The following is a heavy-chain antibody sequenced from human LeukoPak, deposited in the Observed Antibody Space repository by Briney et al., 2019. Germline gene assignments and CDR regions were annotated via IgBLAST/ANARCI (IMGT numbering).Heavy chain of an antibody. CDR1: GGSIRSSRYY. CDR3: ARDLYSSRTNDAFVI. CDR2: ISYSGST. J-gene: IGHJ3*02. Sequence: SETLSLTCIVSGGSIRSSRYYWGWIRRPPGTGLEWIGSISYSGSTYYNPSLKSRLTISVDTSKNQFSLKLSSVTAADTAVYYCARDLYSSRTNDAFVIWGQGTMVTVSS. D-gene: IGHD6-13*01. V-gene: IGHV4-39*07.